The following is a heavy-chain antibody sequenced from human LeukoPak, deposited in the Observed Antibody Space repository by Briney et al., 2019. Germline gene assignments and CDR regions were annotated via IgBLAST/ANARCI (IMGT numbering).Heavy chain of an antibody. Sequence: GASVKVSCKASGYTFTSYGIGWVRQAPGQGLEWMGWISAYNGNTNYAQKLQGRVTMTTDTSTSTAYMELRSLRSDDTAVYYCARGSGSSNYYYYYYMDVWGKGTTVTVSS. CDR1: GYTFTSYG. J-gene: IGHJ6*03. CDR2: ISAYNGNT. CDR3: ARGSGSSNYYYYYYMDV. D-gene: IGHD6-6*01. V-gene: IGHV1-18*01.